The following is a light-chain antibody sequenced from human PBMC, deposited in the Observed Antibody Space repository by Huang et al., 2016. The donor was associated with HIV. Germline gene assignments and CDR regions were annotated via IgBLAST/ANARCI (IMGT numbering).Light chain of an antibody. Sequence: DIVMTQSPLSLPVTPGEPASISCRSSQSLLHSNGYNYLDWYLQKPGQSPQLLIYSGSNRASVVPDRFSCIGSGTDFTLKSSRVEAEDVGVYYCMQALQSITFGQGTRLEMK. CDR3: MQALQSIT. CDR2: SGS. V-gene: IGKV2-28*01. J-gene: IGKJ5*01. CDR1: QSLLHSNGYNY.